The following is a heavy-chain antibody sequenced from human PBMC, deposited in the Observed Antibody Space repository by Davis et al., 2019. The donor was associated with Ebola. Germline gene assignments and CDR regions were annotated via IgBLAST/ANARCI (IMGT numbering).Heavy chain of an antibody. V-gene: IGHV3-23*01. J-gene: IGHJ4*02. CDR3: PVGHYSSPNG. D-gene: IGHD4-11*01. Sequence: GESLKISCAASGFIFSNYAMYWVRQAPGKGLEWVSIISNTGYTTHYADSVKGRFTVSRDSSKSTLYLQINSLRAEDTAVYYCPVGHYSSPNGWGQGVLVTVSS. CDR1: GFIFSNYA. CDR2: ISNTGYTT.